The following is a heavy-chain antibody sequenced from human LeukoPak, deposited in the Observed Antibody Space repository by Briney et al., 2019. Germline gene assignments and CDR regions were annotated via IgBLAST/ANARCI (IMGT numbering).Heavy chain of an antibody. CDR1: GGTFSSHT. J-gene: IGHJ4*02. V-gene: IGHV1-69*02. Sequence: SVTVSCKASGGTFSSHTISWVRQAPGQGLEWMGRIIPILGIANYAQKFQGRVTITADKSTSTAYMELSSLRSEDTAVYYCARVGHCSSTSCYDYWGQGTLVTVSS. CDR2: IIPILGIA. CDR3: ARVGHCSSTSCYDY. D-gene: IGHD2-2*01.